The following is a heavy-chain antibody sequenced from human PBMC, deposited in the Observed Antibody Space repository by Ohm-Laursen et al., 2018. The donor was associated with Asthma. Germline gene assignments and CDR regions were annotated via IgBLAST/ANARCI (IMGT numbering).Heavy chain of an antibody. V-gene: IGHV1-2*06. CDR2: INPSSGVT. Sequence: GSSVKVSCNASGYTFTGFHIHWVRQAPGQGLEWMGRINPSSGVTSYEQKFQGRVTMTRDTSISTVYLEVSRLTVDDTAVYYCARDWLYFYYDSSEVGGMDVWGQGTTVTVSS. J-gene: IGHJ6*02. CDR1: GYTFTGFH. D-gene: IGHD3-22*01. CDR3: ARDWLYFYYDSSEVGGMDV.